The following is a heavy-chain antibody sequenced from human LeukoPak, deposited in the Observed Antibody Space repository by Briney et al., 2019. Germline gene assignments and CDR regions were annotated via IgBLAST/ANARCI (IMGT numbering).Heavy chain of an antibody. V-gene: IGHV4-59*12. Sequence: SETPSLTCTVSGGSISSYYWSWIRRPPGKGLEWIGYIYYSGSTNYNPSLKSRVTMSVDTSKNQFSLKLSSVTAADTAVYYCARDERITMVRGAQGYWFDPWGQGTLVTVSS. D-gene: IGHD3-10*01. CDR1: GGSISSYY. CDR3: ARDERITMVRGAQGYWFDP. J-gene: IGHJ5*02. CDR2: IYYSGST.